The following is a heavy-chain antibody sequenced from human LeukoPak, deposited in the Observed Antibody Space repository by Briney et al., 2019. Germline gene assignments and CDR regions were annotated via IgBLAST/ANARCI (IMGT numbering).Heavy chain of an antibody. D-gene: IGHD4-17*01. Sequence: ASVKVSCKASGYTFTRYYIHWVRQAPGQGLELMGIINPSGGPANYAQKNQGRVTMTRDTSMSTVYMELNSLKSEDTAVYYCARGPPTTMTNRYFGLFDPWGQGTSVTVSS. J-gene: IGHJ5*02. CDR3: ARGPPTTMTNRYFGLFDP. CDR1: GYTFTRYY. CDR2: INPSGGPA. V-gene: IGHV1-46*01.